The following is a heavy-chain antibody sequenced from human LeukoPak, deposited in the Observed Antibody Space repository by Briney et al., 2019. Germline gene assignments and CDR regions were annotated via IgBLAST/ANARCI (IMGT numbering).Heavy chain of an antibody. CDR3: ARSVVTPDY. Sequence: PGRSLRLSCAASGFTFSSYAMHWVRQAPGKGLEWVAVISYDGSNKYYADSVKGRFIISRDNSKNTLYLQMNSLRAEDTAVYYCARSVVTPDYWGQGTLVTVSS. CDR1: GFTFSSYA. V-gene: IGHV3-30*01. D-gene: IGHD4-23*01. J-gene: IGHJ4*02. CDR2: ISYDGSNK.